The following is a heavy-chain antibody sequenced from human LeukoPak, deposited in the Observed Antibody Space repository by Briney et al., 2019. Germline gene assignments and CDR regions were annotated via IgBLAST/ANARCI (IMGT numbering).Heavy chain of an antibody. V-gene: IGHV3-23*01. CDR2: ISGSGGST. CDR1: GFTFSSYA. CDR3: AKSYCGGDCYDAFDI. D-gene: IGHD2-21*01. Sequence: KTGGSLRLSCAASGFTFSSYAMNWVRQAPGKGLEWVSAISGSGGSTYYADSVKGRFTISRDNSKNTLYLQMNSLRAEDTAVYYCAKSYCGGDCYDAFDIWGQGTMVTVSS. J-gene: IGHJ3*02.